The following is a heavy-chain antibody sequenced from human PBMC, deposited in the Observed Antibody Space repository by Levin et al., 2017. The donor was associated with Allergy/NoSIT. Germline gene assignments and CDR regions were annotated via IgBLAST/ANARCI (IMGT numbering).Heavy chain of an antibody. V-gene: IGHV1-18*01. J-gene: IGHJ6*02. CDR2: ISAYNGNT. CDR3: AREGAAGNWNFGYGGGMDV. D-gene: IGHD1-7*01. Sequence: ASVKVSCKASGYTFTSYGISWVRQAPGQGLEWMGWISAYNGNTNYAQKLQGRVTMTTDTSTSTAYMELRSLRSDDTAVYYCAREGAAGNWNFGYGGGMDVWGQGTTVTVSS. CDR1: GYTFTSYG.